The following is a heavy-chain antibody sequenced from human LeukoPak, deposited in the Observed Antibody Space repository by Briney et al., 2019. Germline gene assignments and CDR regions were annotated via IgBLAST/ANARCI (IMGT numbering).Heavy chain of an antibody. V-gene: IGHV1-69*04. J-gene: IGHJ3*02. Sequence: GSSVKVSCKASGGTFSSYAISWVRQAPGQGLEWMGRIIPILGIANYAQKFQGRVTITADKSTSTAYMELSSLRSEDTAVYYCARDHNCSGGSCQAYALNDAFDIWGQGTMVTVSS. D-gene: IGHD2-15*01. CDR1: GGTFSSYA. CDR3: ARDHNCSGGSCQAYALNDAFDI. CDR2: IIPILGIA.